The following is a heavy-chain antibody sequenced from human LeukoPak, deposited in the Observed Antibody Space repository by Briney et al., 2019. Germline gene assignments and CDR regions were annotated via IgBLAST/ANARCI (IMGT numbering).Heavy chain of an antibody. V-gene: IGHV3-30*02. J-gene: IGHJ6*02. D-gene: IGHD6-13*01. CDR1: RFIFSNYD. Sequence: PGGSLRLSCVASRFIFSNYDMHWVRQAPGKGLEWVTFTRYDGSNKNYADSVKGRFTISRDNSKKTLYLQMSSLRVEDTAVYYCAKGLGATAAHYFHGMDVWGQGTTVTVSS. CDR2: TRYDGSNK. CDR3: AKGLGATAAHYFHGMDV.